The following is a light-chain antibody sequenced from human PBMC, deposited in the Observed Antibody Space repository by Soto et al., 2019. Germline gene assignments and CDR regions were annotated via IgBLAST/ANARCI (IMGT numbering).Light chain of an antibody. J-gene: IGLJ2*01. CDR3: TSWTTSTTMI. V-gene: IGLV2-14*03. CDR1: RSDFGAYNF. CDR2: DVN. Sequence: QSALTQPASVSGSPGQSITISCTGTRSDFGAYNFVSWYQQHPGEVPKLILYDVNVRPSGVSNRFSGSKSGNTASLTISGLQAEDVADYYCTSWTTSTTMIFGGGTKLTVL.